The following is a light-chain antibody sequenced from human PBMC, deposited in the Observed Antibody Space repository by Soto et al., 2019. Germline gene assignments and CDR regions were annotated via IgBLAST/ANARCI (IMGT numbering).Light chain of an antibody. Sequence: EVMLTQSPVTLSLSRGESPALSCRASQIFRGLLAWYQQKPGQAPRLLIYDAYNRATGIPPRFSGSGSGTDFTLTISSLEPEDSAVYYCQQRHMWPITFGQGTRLDIK. CDR3: QQRHMWPIT. J-gene: IGKJ5*01. V-gene: IGKV3-11*01. CDR1: QIFRGL. CDR2: DAY.